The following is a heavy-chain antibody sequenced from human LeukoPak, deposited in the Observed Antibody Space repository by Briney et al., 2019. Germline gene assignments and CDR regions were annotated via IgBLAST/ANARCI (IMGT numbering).Heavy chain of an antibody. V-gene: IGHV3-21*01. CDR1: GFTFSTYT. CDR3: ARGYQRPDY. D-gene: IGHD2-2*01. CDR2: ISSSSSNI. J-gene: IGHJ4*02. Sequence: GGPLRLSCAASGFTFSTYTMNWVRQAPGKGLEGVSSISSSSSNIYYADSVKGRFTISRDNAMNSVYLQMNSLRVEDTAVYYCARGYQRPDYWGQGTLITVSS.